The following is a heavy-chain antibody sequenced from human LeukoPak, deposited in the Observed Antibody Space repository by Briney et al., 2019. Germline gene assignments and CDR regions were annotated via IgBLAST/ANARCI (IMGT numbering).Heavy chain of an antibody. CDR1: GFTFSSYW. J-gene: IGHJ5*02. V-gene: IGHV3-7*01. CDR3: ARRSVVPAAKGENWFDP. D-gene: IGHD2-2*01. Sequence: GGSLRLSCAASGFTFSSYWMSWVRQAPGKGLEWVANIKQDGSEKYYVDSVKGRFTISRDNAKNSLYLQMNSLRAEDTAVYYCARRSVVPAAKGENWFDPWGQGTLVTVSS. CDR2: IKQDGSEK.